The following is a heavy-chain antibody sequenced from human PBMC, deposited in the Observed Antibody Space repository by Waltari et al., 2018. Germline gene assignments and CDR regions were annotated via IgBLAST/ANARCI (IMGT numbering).Heavy chain of an antibody. CDR3: ARGRRVVFYYGSGSYYSWFDP. CDR2: INHSGSH. V-gene: IGHV4-34*01. J-gene: IGHJ5*02. D-gene: IGHD3-10*01. Sequence: QVQLQQWGAGLLKPSETLSLTCAVYGGSFSGYYWSWIRQPPGKGLEWIGEINHSGSHNHNPSLKGRVTISVDTSKNQFSLKLGSGTAADTAVDYCARGRRVVFYYGSGSYYSWFDPWGQGTLVTVSS. CDR1: GGSFSGYY.